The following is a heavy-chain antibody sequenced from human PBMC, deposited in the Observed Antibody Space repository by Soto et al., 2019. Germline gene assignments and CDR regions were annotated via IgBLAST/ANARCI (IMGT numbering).Heavy chain of an antibody. Sequence: GGSLRLSCAASGFTFSDYYMSWIRQAPGKGLEWVSYISSSGSTIYYADSVKGRFTISRDNAKNSLYLQMNSLRAEDTAVYYCARVPYAAVTTHYYYYMDVWGKGTTVTVSS. CDR3: ARVPYAAVTTHYYYYMDV. V-gene: IGHV3-11*01. CDR2: ISSSGSTI. J-gene: IGHJ6*03. D-gene: IGHD4-17*01. CDR1: GFTFSDYY.